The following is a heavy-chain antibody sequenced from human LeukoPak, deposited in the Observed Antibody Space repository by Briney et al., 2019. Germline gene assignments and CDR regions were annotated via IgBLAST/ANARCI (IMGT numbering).Heavy chain of an antibody. CDR1: GFTFSNYA. D-gene: IGHD2-15*01. J-gene: IGHJ3*01. Sequence: GGSLRLSCAASGFTFSNYAMSWVRQAPGKGLEWVSGISGRGDTTYYADSVKGRFTISRDNSKNTLYLQMNSLRTEDTAVYYCAKDRRTLDAFDVWGQGTMVTAPS. CDR2: ISGRGDTT. CDR3: AKDRRTLDAFDV. V-gene: IGHV3-23*01.